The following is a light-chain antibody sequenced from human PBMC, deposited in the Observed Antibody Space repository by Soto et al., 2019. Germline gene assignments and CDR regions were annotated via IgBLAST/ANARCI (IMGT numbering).Light chain of an antibody. CDR1: QDIDNF. CDR3: QKCKVAPFT. J-gene: IGKJ4*01. Sequence: DIQMTQSPSSLSAFVGDRVTITCRASQDIDNFLAWYQQKPGKVPKLLIYAASTFQSGVPSRFSGSGSGTDFTLTISSLQPEDVATYYCQKCKVAPFTVGGGTKVDIK. V-gene: IGKV1-27*01. CDR2: AAS.